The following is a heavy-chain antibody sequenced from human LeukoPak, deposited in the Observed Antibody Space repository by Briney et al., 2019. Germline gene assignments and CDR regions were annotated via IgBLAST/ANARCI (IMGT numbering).Heavy chain of an antibody. CDR1: GFTFSSYG. J-gene: IGHJ4*02. CDR3: ARVKCGYSYGYEGVQCWYFDY. CDR2: ISYDGSNK. V-gene: IGHV3-30*03. D-gene: IGHD5-18*01. Sequence: GGSLRLSCAASGFTFSSYGMHWVRQAPGKGLEWVAVISYDGSNKYYADSVKGRFTISRDNSKNTLYLQTNSLRAEDTAVYYCARVKCGYSYGYEGVQCWYFDYWGQGTLVTVSS.